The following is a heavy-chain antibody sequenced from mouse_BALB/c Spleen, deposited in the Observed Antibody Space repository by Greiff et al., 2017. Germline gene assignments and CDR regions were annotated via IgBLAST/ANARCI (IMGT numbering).Heavy chain of an antibody. V-gene: IGHV3-2*02. J-gene: IGHJ3*01. CDR1: GYSITSDYA. CDR3: ARSGVRRFAY. Sequence: EVQLQESGPGLVKPSQSLSLTCTVTGYSITSDYAWNWIRQFPGNKLEWMGYISYSGSTSYNPSLKSRISITRDTSKNQFFLQLNSVTTEDTATYYCARSGVRRFAYWGQGTLVTVSA. D-gene: IGHD2-14*01. CDR2: ISYSGST.